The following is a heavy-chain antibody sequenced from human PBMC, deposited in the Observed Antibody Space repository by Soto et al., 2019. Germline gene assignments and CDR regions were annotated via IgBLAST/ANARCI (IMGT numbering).Heavy chain of an antibody. CDR2: ISYSGSSK. CDR3: AKNYDSSGYYLRWFDP. Sequence: GGSLRLSCAASGFTFSSYAISWVRQAPGKGLEWVSAISYSGSSKYYADSVKGRFTISRDNSKNTLYLQMNSLRAEDTAVYYCAKNYDSSGYYLRWFDPWGQGTLVTVSS. J-gene: IGHJ5*02. D-gene: IGHD3-22*01. V-gene: IGHV3-23*01. CDR1: GFTFSSYA.